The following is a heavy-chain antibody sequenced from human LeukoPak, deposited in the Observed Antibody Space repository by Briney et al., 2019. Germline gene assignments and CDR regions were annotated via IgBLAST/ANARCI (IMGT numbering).Heavy chain of an antibody. J-gene: IGHJ4*02. D-gene: IGHD3-10*01. V-gene: IGHV3-7*01. CDR2: INQDGTEK. CDR3: AKVAKYYYGSETYYFFEH. CDR1: GFTFTTYW. Sequence: GGSLRLSCAASGFTFTTYWMTWVRQAPGKGLEWVAHINQDGTEKYYVDSVKGRFTISRDNPKNSLYLQMNSLRVEDTAVYYCAKVAKYYYGSETYYFFEHWGQGTPVTASS.